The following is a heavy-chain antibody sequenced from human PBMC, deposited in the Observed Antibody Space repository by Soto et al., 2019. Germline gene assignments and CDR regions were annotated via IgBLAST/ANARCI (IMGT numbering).Heavy chain of an antibody. V-gene: IGHV3-48*02. CDR3: ARDHPLYIVATIVAFDI. CDR1: GFTFSSYS. J-gene: IGHJ3*02. D-gene: IGHD5-12*01. CDR2: ISSSSSTI. Sequence: PGGSLRLSCAASGFTFSSYSMNWVRQAPGKGLEWVSYISSSSSTIYYADSVKGRFTISRDNAKNSLYLQMNSLRDEDTAVYYCARDHPLYIVATIVAFDIWGQGTMVTVSS.